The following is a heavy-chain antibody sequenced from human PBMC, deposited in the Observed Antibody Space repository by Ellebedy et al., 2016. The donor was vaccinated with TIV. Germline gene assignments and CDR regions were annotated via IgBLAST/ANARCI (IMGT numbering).Heavy chain of an antibody. D-gene: IGHD3-10*01. CDR2: GGYT. CDR3: AKGSFPFGDKSERIYSFQY. CDR1: GFIVSTNH. V-gene: IGHV3-53*04. Sequence: PGGSLRLSCTASGFIVSTNHMSWVRQAPGKGLEWVGGYTNYADSVKGRFTISTHNSRNTLYLQMTNLRTVDTAVYYCAKGSFPFGDKSERIYSFQYWGQGTLVTVSS. J-gene: IGHJ4*02.